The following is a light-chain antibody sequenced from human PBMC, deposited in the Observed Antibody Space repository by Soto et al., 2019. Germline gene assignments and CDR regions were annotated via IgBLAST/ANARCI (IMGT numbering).Light chain of an antibody. CDR1: QSVLYSSNNKNY. V-gene: IGKV4-1*01. J-gene: IGKJ4*01. CDR2: WAS. Sequence: DIVMTQSLESLAVSLGERATINCKSSQSVLYSSNNKNYLTWYQQKPGQPPKLLIYWASTRESGVPDRFSGSGSGTDFTLTISSLQAEDVAVYYCQQYYSLPPTFGGGTKVE. CDR3: QQYYSLPPT.